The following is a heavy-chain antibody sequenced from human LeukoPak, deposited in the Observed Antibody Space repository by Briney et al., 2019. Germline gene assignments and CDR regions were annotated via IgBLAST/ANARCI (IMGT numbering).Heavy chain of an antibody. Sequence: SETLSLTCAVYGGSFSGYYWSWIRQPPGKGLEWIGEINHSGSTNYNPSLKSRVTISVDTSKNQFSLKLSSVTAADTAMYFCVVVVVPGWFDPWGQGTLVTVSS. CDR1: GGSFSGYY. CDR3: VVVVVPGWFDP. J-gene: IGHJ5*02. D-gene: IGHD2-15*01. CDR2: INHSGST. V-gene: IGHV4-34*01.